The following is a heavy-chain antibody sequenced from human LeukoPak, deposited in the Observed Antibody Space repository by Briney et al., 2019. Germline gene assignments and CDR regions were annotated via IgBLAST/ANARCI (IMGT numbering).Heavy chain of an antibody. Sequence: SETLSLTCAVYGGSFSGYYWSWIRQPPGKGLEWIGEINHSGSTNYNPSLKSRVTISVDTSKNQFSLKLSSVTAADTAVYYCARGRRFLEWFLKNWFDPWGQGTLVTVSS. CDR3: ARGRRFLEWFLKNWFDP. J-gene: IGHJ5*02. V-gene: IGHV4-34*01. CDR2: INHSGST. CDR1: GGSFSGYY. D-gene: IGHD3-3*01.